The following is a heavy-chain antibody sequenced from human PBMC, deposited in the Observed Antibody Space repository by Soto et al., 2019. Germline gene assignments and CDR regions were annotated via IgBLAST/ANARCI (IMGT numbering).Heavy chain of an antibody. CDR2: IRNTPYGGTT. CDR3: SRGSFGYYGP. D-gene: IGHD2-2*03. V-gene: IGHV3-49*04. Sequence: GPRRVSCNFSGFRFSEHSMIWVRQAPGKGLEWVGFIRNTPYGGTTDYAASVRGRFTISRDDSASIAYLQMNSLKTEDSGLYYCSRGSFGYYGPWGPGTLVSVSS. CDR1: GFRFSEHS. J-gene: IGHJ5*02.